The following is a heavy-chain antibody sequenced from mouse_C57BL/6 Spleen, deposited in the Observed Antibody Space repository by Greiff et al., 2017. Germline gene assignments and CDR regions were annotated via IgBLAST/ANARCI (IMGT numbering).Heavy chain of an antibody. CDR3: ARWESYYGSSYFDY. CDR2: INPNNGGT. CDR1: GYTFTDYY. J-gene: IGHJ2*01. V-gene: IGHV1-26*01. Sequence: EVQLQQSGPELVKPGASVKISCKASGYTFTDYYMNWVKQSHGKSLEWIGDINPNNGGTSYNQKFKGKATLTVDKSSSTAYMELRSLTSEDSAVYYCARWESYYGSSYFDYWGQGTTLTVSS. D-gene: IGHD1-1*01.